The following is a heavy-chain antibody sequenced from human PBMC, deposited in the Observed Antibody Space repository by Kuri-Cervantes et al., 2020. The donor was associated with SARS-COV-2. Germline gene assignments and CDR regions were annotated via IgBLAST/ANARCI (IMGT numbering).Heavy chain of an antibody. CDR1: GFTFSGHW. Sequence: GGSLRLSCAAPGFTFSGHWIHWVRQAPGKGLVWASRINPDGSYTNNADSVKGRFTLSRDNAKNMLFLQMNSLRAEDTAVYYCVRDGDHWNFDYWGQGTLVTVSS. CDR3: VRDGDHWNFDY. J-gene: IGHJ4*02. CDR2: INPDGSYT. V-gene: IGHV3-74*01. D-gene: IGHD1-1*01.